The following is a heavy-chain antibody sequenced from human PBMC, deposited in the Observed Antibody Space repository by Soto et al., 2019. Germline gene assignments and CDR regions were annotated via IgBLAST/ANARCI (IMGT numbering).Heavy chain of an antibody. J-gene: IGHJ5*02. Sequence: ASVKVSCKVSGYTLTELSMHWVRQAPGKGLEWMGGFDPEDGETIYAQKFQGRVTMTQDTSTDTAYMEPSRLRSEDTAVYYCATDGYRGHGYSYGYPNWFDPWGQGTLVTVSS. V-gene: IGHV1-24*01. CDR1: GYTLTELS. CDR2: FDPEDGET. D-gene: IGHD5-18*01. CDR3: ATDGYRGHGYSYGYPNWFDP.